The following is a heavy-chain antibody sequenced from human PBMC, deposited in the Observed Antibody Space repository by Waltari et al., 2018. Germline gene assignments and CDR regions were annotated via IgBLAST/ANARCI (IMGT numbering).Heavy chain of an antibody. CDR2: IIPILGIA. Sequence: QVQLVQSGAEVKKPGSSVKVSCKASGGTFSSYAISWVRQAPGQGLEWMGGIIPILGIANYAQKFQGRVTITADKSTSTAYMELSSLRSEDTAVYYCARDCPLASGVAIAAAGIPGWFDPWGQGTLVTVSS. D-gene: IGHD6-13*01. V-gene: IGHV1-69*10. CDR3: ARDCPLASGVAIAAAGIPGWFDP. CDR1: GGTFSSYA. J-gene: IGHJ5*02.